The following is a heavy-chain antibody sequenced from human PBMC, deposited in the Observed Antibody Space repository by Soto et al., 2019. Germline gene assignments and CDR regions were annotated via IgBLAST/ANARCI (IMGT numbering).Heavy chain of an antibody. V-gene: IGHV3-30*03. J-gene: IGHJ4*02. CDR3: VQGASTAHQPLDS. D-gene: IGHD1-26*01. CDR2: ISGDGNDK. Sequence: ESGGGVVQPGRSLRLSCAASGFIFRNFGMHWVRRAPGKGLEWVATISGDGNDKYYPDSMKGRFTISRDNFNNTLYLQLNSLRPEDTAVNHCVQGASTAHQPLDSWGQGVLVTVSS. CDR1: GFIFRNFG.